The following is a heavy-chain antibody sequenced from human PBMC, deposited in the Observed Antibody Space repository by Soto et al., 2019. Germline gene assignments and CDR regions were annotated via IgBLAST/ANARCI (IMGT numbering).Heavy chain of an antibody. J-gene: IGHJ5*02. V-gene: IGHV1-69*12. CDR1: GGTFSSYA. CDR3: AIGGDMELPCCDP. CDR2: IIPIFGTA. Sequence: QVQLVQSGAEVKKPGSSVKVSCKASGGTFSSYAISWVRQAPGQGLEWMGGIIPIFGTANYAQKFQGRVTITEEETTSTAYMELSSLRSEDTAVYYGAIGGDMELPCCDPWGHRTLVTVSS. D-gene: IGHD1-7*01.